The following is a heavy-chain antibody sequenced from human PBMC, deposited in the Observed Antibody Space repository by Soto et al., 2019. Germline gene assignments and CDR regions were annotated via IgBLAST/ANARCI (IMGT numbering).Heavy chain of an antibody. CDR2: ISGSGGST. Sequence: GGSLRLSCAASGFTFSSYAMSWVRQAPGKGPEWVSAISGSGGSTYYADSVKGRFTISRDNSKNTLYLQMNSLRAEDTAVYYCAKGSYYDILTGYYKRQNWFDPWGQGTLVTVSS. V-gene: IGHV3-23*01. CDR3: AKGSYYDILTGYYKRQNWFDP. J-gene: IGHJ5*02. D-gene: IGHD3-9*01. CDR1: GFTFSSYA.